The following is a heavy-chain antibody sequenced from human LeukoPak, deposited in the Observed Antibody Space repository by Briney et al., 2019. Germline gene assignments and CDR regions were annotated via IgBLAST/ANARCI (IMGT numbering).Heavy chain of an antibody. D-gene: IGHD3-10*01. CDR2: INHSGTA. J-gene: IGHJ4*02. V-gene: IGHV4-34*01. Sequence: PSETLSLTCAVYMESLSGFYWSWIRQTPEKGLEWIGEINHSGTAKYNPSLKSRVSISIDASKNQFSLRLTSVTAADTALYYCARIGYDYGFSFDHWGQGTLVTVSS. CDR3: ARIGYDYGFSFDH. CDR1: MESLSGFY.